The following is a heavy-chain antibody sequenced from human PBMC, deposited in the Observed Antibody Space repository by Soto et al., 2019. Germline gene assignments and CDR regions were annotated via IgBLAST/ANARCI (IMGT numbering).Heavy chain of an antibody. CDR2: INHSGST. J-gene: IGHJ2*01. CDR1: GGSFSGYY. D-gene: IGHD3-3*01. V-gene: IGHV4-34*01. CDR3: ARGGGSTIFGVVRRCWYFDL. Sequence: QVQLQQWGAGLLKPSETLSLTCAVYGGSFSGYYWSWIRQPPGKGLEWIGEINHSGSTNYNPSLKSRVTISVDPSKSQFSLKLSSVTAADTAVYYCARGGGSTIFGVVRRCWYFDLWGRGTLVTVSS.